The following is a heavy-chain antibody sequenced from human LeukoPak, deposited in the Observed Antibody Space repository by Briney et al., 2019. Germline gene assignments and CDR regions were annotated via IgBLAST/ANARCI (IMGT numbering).Heavy chain of an antibody. D-gene: IGHD4-17*01. Sequence: GGSLRLSCAASGFIFSNYAMTWVRQAPGKGLEWMGIIYPGDSDTRYSPSFQGQVTISADKSISTAYLQWSSLKASDTAMYYCARLRDDAFDIWGQGTMVTVSS. CDR2: IYPGDSDT. CDR3: ARLRDDAFDI. J-gene: IGHJ3*02. CDR1: GFIFSNYA. V-gene: IGHV5-51*01.